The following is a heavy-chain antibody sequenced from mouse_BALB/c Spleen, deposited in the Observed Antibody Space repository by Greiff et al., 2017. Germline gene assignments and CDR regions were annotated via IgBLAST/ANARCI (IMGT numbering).Heavy chain of an antibody. CDR3: ARGPYYGSSYGFAY. V-gene: IGHV5-6-5*01. CDR1: GFTFSSYA. J-gene: IGHJ3*01. D-gene: IGHD1-1*01. CDR2: ISSGGST. Sequence: EVKLMESGGGLVKPGGSLKLSCAASGFTFSSYAMSWVRQTPEKRLEWVASISSGGSTYYPDSVKGRFTISRDNARNILYLQMSSLRSEDTAMYYCARGPYYGSSYGFAYWGQGTLVTVSA.